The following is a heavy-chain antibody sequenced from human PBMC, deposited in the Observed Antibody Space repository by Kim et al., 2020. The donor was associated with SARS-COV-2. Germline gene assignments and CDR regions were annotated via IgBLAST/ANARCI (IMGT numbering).Heavy chain of an antibody. D-gene: IGHD3-10*01. J-gene: IGHJ4*02. CDR3: ARALMVRGVIMDY. V-gene: IGHV3-48*02. Sequence: CADSVKGRFTISRDNAKSALNLQMNTLRDEDTAVYYCARALMVRGVIMDYWGQGTLVTVSS.